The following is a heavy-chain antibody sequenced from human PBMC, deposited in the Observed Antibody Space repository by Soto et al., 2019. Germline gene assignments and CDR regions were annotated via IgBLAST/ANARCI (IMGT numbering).Heavy chain of an antibody. J-gene: IGHJ5*02. D-gene: IGHD4-17*01. CDR3: ARSEVTDYGDYFWFDP. CDR2: IIPIFGTK. V-gene: IGHV1-69*12. Sequence: QVQLVQSGTEVKKPGSSVKVSCQASGGTFRRQALSWVRQAPGQGLEWMGGIIPIFGTKNHAQKFQGRVTITADQSAGTVHTELSSLTYDDSAVYFCARSEVTDYGDYFWFDPWGQGTLVIVSS. CDR1: GGTFRRQA.